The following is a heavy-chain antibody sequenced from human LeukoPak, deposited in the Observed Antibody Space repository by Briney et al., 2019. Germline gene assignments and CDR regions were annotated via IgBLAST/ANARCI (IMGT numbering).Heavy chain of an antibody. J-gene: IGHJ3*02. CDR1: DGSFSGYY. D-gene: IGHD6-6*01. Sequence: PSETLSLTCAVYDGSFSGYYWSWIRQPPGKGLEWIGEINHSGSTNYNPSLKSRVTISVDTSKNQFSLKLSSVTAADAAVYYCARVRLLHAFDIWGQGTMVTVSS. CDR2: INHSGST. CDR3: ARVRLLHAFDI. V-gene: IGHV4-34*01.